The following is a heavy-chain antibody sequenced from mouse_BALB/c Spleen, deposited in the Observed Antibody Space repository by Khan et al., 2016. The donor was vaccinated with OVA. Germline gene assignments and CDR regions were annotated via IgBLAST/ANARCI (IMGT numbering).Heavy chain of an antibody. CDR1: GYTFTDYY. D-gene: IGHD1-1*01. Sequence: QVQLQQSGPELVKPGASVKISCKASGYTFTDYYINWVKQKPGQGLEWIGWIYPGSGNTKYNEKIKGMATLTVDTSSSTAYMQLSSLTSEDTAVYLSARGGYYGHSVFDYWGQGTTLTVSS. CDR2: IYPGSGNT. CDR3: ARGGYYGHSVFDY. V-gene: IGHV1-84*02. J-gene: IGHJ2*01.